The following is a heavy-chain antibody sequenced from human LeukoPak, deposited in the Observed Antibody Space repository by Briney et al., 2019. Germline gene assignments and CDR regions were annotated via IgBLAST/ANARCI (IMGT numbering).Heavy chain of an antibody. Sequence: GGSLRLSCAASGFTFSSYSMNWVRQAPGKGLEWVSSISSSSSYIYYADSVKGRFTISSDNAKNSLYPQMTSLRAEDTAVYYCARDRGYSGYDGGYYWGQGTLVTVSS. CDR3: ARDRGYSGYDGGYY. V-gene: IGHV3-21*01. D-gene: IGHD5-12*01. CDR1: GFTFSSYS. J-gene: IGHJ4*02. CDR2: ISSSSSYI.